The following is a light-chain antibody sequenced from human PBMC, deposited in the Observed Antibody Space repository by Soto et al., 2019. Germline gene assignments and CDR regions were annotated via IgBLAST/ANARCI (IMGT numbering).Light chain of an antibody. CDR3: HQDSSNSRT. Sequence: DIQMTQSPSTLSASVGDRVIITCRASLPISTWLAWYQHKPGTAPKLLIYKASSLESGVPSRFSGSGSGTEFTLTISTLQPDDFANYYCHQDSSNSRTFGQGTKVETK. V-gene: IGKV1-5*03. CDR1: LPISTW. CDR2: KAS. J-gene: IGKJ2*02.